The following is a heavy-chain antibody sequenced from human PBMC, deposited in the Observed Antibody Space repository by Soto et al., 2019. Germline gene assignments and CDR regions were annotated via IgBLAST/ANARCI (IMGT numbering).Heavy chain of an antibody. CDR3: AHRVGLQGNWNGGYFDF. D-gene: IGHD1-1*01. CDR2: IYWDDDK. J-gene: IGHJ4*02. Sequence: QITLQESGPTRVRPTQTLTLTCTFSGFSLSTSGVGLGWIRQPPGKALERLALIYWDDDKRYSPSLKSRLTITKDTPKNQVVRTMTTMDPVDTATYYCAHRVGLQGNWNGGYFDFWGQGALVTVSS. CDR1: GFSLSTSGVG. V-gene: IGHV2-5*02.